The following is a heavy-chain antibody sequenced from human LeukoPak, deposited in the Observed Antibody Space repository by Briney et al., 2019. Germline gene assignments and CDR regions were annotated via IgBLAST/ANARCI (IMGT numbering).Heavy chain of an antibody. CDR2: IIPIFGTA. Sequence: GASVKVSCKASGGTFSSYAISWVRQAPGQGLEWMGGIIPIFGTANYAQKFQGRVTITADESTSTAYMELSSLRSEDTAVYYCARDWWGYCSSTSCYWNNWFDPWGQGNPGHRLL. CDR1: GGTFSSYA. V-gene: IGHV1-69*13. D-gene: IGHD2-2*01. CDR3: ARDWWGYCSSTSCYWNNWFDP. J-gene: IGHJ5*02.